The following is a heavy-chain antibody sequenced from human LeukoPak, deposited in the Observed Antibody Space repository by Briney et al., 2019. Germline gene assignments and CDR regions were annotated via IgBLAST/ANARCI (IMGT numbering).Heavy chain of an antibody. CDR1: GYTFTSYY. V-gene: IGHV1-2*02. CDR2: INPNSGGT. CDR3: ARDGGRGSFSYYYYMDV. D-gene: IGHD1-26*01. J-gene: IGHJ6*03. Sequence: ASVKVSCKASGYTFTSYYMHWVRQAPGQGLEWMGWINPNSGGTNYAQKFQGRVTMTRDTSISTAYMELSRLRSDDTAVYYCARDGGRGSFSYYYYMDVWGKGTTVTVSS.